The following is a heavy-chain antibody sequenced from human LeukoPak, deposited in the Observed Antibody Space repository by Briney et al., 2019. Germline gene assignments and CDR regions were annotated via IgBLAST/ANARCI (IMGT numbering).Heavy chain of an antibody. J-gene: IGHJ5*02. Sequence: SEALSLTCTVSGGSITRGSFYWGWIRQPPGKGLEWIASVYYSGDTYYNPSLESQVTISVDTSRNQFSLKLNSVTAADTAVYYCARVSCSGGACPFGSWFDPWGQGTLVTVSS. CDR1: GGSITRGSFY. V-gene: IGHV4-39*01. D-gene: IGHD2-15*01. CDR2: VYYSGDT. CDR3: ARVSCSGGACPFGSWFDP.